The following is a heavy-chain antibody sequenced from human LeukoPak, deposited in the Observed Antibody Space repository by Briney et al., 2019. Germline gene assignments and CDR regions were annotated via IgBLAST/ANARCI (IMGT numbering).Heavy chain of an antibody. CDR3: AIIAVAHTGFDY. CDR2: ISSSSSYI. D-gene: IGHD6-19*01. Sequence: GRSLRLSCAVSGFTFSSYSMNWVRQAAGKGLEWVSSISSSSSYIYYAASVKGRFTISRHNTKNSLYLQMNSLRAEDTAVYYCAIIAVAHTGFDYWGQGTLVTVSS. V-gene: IGHV3-21*01. J-gene: IGHJ4*02. CDR1: GFTFSSYS.